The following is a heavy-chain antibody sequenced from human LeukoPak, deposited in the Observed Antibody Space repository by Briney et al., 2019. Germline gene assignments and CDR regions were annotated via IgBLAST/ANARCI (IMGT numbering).Heavy chain of an antibody. V-gene: IGHV1-2*02. CDR1: GYTFTGYY. CDR2: INPNSGGT. CDR3: ARDRGLSYDFWSGPVDGMDV. J-gene: IGHJ6*02. D-gene: IGHD3-3*01. Sequence: GASVKVSCKASGYTFTGYYMHWVRQAPGQGLEWMGWINPNSGGTNYAQKFQGRVTMTRDTSISTAYMELSRLRSDDTAVYYCARDRGLSYDFWSGPVDGMDVWGQGTTVTVSS.